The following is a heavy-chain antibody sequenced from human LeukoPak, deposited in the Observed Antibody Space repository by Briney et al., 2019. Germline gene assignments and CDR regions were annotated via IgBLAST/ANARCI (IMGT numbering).Heavy chain of an antibody. CDR2: ISYDGGDK. D-gene: IGHD2-2*01. CDR1: GFAFTTYA. V-gene: IGHV3-30*04. Sequence: GSLRLSCAASGFAFTTYAMHWVRQAPGKGLEWVAFISYDGGDKYYAESVKGRFTISRDNSKNTLYLQMNSLRADDTAVYYCARDRPNSYQPGGYWGQGTLVTVSS. J-gene: IGHJ4*02. CDR3: ARDRPNSYQPGGY.